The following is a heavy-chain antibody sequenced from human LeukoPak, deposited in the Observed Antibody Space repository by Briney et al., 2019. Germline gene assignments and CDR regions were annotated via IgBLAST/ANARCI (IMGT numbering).Heavy chain of an antibody. CDR1: GYTFTSYG. J-gene: IGHJ4*02. Sequence: GASVKVSCKASGYTFTSYGISWVRQAPGQGLEWMGWISAYNGNTNYAQKLQGRVTMTTDTSTSTAYMELRSLRSDDTAVYYCASDRGCYYDSSGYYYESGIYWGQGTLVTVSS. CDR2: ISAYNGNT. CDR3: ASDRGCYYDSSGYYYESGIY. V-gene: IGHV1-18*01. D-gene: IGHD3-22*01.